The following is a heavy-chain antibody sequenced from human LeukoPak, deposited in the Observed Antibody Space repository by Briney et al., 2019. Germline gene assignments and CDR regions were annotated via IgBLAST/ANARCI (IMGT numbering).Heavy chain of an antibody. CDR1: GGTFSSYT. CDR3: ARVTVSGTLDYYFDY. D-gene: IGHD1-1*01. V-gene: IGHV1-69*13. J-gene: IGHJ4*02. CDR2: IIPIFGTA. Sequence: ASVKVSCKASGGTFSSYTISWVRQAPGQGLEWMGGIIPIFGTANYAQKFQGRVTITADESTSTAYMELSSLRSEDTAVYYCARVTVSGTLDYYFDYWGQGTLVTVSS.